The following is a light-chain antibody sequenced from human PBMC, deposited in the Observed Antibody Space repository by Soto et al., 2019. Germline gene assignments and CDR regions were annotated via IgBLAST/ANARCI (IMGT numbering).Light chain of an antibody. CDR2: DVS. Sequence: IVLTQSPGTLSLSPGERATLSCRASQSVGSYLGWYQQRPGQAPRLLIFDVSKRAPGIPARFSGSGSGTDFNLTNSSLEPVDFAVYYCQKRINGPTFGGGTKVEIK. CDR3: QKRINGPT. CDR1: QSVGSY. V-gene: IGKV3-11*01. J-gene: IGKJ4*01.